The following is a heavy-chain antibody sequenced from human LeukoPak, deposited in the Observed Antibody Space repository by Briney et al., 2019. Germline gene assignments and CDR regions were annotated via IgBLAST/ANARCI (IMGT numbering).Heavy chain of an antibody. CDR1: GGSISSSSYY. D-gene: IGHD3-3*01. CDR2: IYYSGST. J-gene: IGHJ4*02. CDR3: ARVSPVRITIFGVVTPGYFDY. Sequence: SETLSLTCNVSGGSISSSSYYWGWIRQPPGKGLEWIGSIYYSGSTYYNPSLRSRVTISVDTSKNQFSLKLSSVTAADTAVYYCARVSPVRITIFGVVTPGYFDYWGQGTLVTVSS. V-gene: IGHV4-39*01.